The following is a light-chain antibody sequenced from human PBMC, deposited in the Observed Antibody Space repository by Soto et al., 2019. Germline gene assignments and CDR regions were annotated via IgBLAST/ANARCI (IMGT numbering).Light chain of an antibody. CDR3: QQSYHTFRT. CDR1: QSISMY. CDR2: GAS. V-gene: IGKV1-39*01. Sequence: DIQMTQYPSSLSASVGDRVTITCRASQSISMYLTWYQQKPGKAPKLLIYGASTLQRGVPSRFSGSGSGTDVTLTINSLQPEDFATYYCQQSYHTFRTFGQGTKLEIK. J-gene: IGKJ2*01.